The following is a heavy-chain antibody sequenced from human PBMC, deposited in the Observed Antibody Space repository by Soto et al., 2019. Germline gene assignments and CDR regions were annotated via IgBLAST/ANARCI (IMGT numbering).Heavy chain of an antibody. CDR3: ERVDDYYDISGXXEASYYSYGLDV. CDR2: IYYSGST. CDR1: GGSINIYY. D-gene: IGHD3-22*01. Sequence: PSGDAYLSSTVYGGSINIYYWSWIRQPPGKGLEWIGYIYYSGSTNYNPSLKSRVTISVDTSKNQFSLKLSLLTAADTAVYYWERVDDYYDISGXXEASYYSYGLDVWGQGTTVTVS. V-gene: IGHV4-59*01. J-gene: IGHJ6*02.